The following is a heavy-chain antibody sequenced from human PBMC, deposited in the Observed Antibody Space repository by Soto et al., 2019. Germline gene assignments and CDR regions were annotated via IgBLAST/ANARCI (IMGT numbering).Heavy chain of an antibody. CDR3: ARSSRYPAGGDAFDI. CDR2: ISAYNGNT. D-gene: IGHD3-9*01. CDR1: GYTFTSYG. Sequence: QVQLVQSGAEVKKPGASVKVSCKASGYTFTSYGISWVRQAPGQGLEWMGWISAYNGNTNYAQKLQGRVTMTTDTATSTADMELRSLRSDDTAVDYCARSSRYPAGGDAFDIWGQGTMVTVSS. V-gene: IGHV1-18*01. J-gene: IGHJ3*02.